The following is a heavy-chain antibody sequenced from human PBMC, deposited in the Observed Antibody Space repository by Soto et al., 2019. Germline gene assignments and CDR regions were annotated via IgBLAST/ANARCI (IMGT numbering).Heavy chain of an antibody. Sequence: QVQLQQWGAGLLKPSETLSLTCVVSGGSLSDYFWSWIRQPPGRALEWIGEINHLGSINYNPSLKSRVTMSVDTSKNQFSLTLTSVTAADTATYYCARGGISHWAYFYYMDVWDRGTTVTASS. V-gene: IGHV4-34*01. CDR1: GGSLSDYF. CDR2: INHLGSI. CDR3: ARGGISHWAYFYYMDV. D-gene: IGHD2-21*01. J-gene: IGHJ6*03.